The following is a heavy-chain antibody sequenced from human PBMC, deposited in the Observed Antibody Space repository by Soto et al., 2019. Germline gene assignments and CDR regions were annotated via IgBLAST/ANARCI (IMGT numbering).Heavy chain of an antibody. D-gene: IGHD4-4*01. J-gene: IGHJ5*02. V-gene: IGHV5-51*01. CDR1: GYSFTSYS. CDR3: ARLPSDYSNRNWFDP. Sequence: RESLTISCQGSGYSFTSYSIGWVRQMPGKGLEWMGIIYPGDSDTRYSPSFQGQVTISAEKSISTAYLQWSSLKASDTAMYYCARLPSDYSNRNWFDPWGQGTLVTVSS. CDR2: IYPGDSDT.